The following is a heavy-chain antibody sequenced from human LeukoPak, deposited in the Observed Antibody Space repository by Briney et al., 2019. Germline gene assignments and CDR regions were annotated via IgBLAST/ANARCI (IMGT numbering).Heavy chain of an antibody. D-gene: IGHD1-26*01. J-gene: IGHJ4*02. V-gene: IGHV3-53*01. CDR3: ATDWYSAGCYVN. Sequence: GGSLRLSCAASGFAVSSIYVSWVRQAPGKGLEWVSGIYSGDTRYYADSVKGRFTISRDNSKNTLYLQMNSLRAEDTAVYYCATDWYSAGCYVNWGQGTLVTVSS. CDR2: IYSGDTR. CDR1: GFAVSSIY.